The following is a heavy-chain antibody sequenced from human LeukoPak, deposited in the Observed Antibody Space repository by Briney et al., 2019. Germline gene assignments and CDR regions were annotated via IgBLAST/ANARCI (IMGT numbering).Heavy chain of an antibody. CDR2: IIPILGIA. J-gene: IGHJ5*02. V-gene: IGHV1-69*04. Sequence: ASVKVSCKASGGTFSSYAISWVRQAPGQGLEWMGRIIPILGIANYAQKFQGRVTITADKSTSTAYMELSSLRSEDTAVYYCARDLDSSVARGVGLDPWGQGTLVTVSS. CDR3: ARDLDSSVARGVGLDP. CDR1: GGTFSSYA. D-gene: IGHD6-19*01.